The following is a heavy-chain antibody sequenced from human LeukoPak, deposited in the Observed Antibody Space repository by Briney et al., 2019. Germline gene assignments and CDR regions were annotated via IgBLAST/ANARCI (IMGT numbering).Heavy chain of an antibody. CDR3: ARAVAGPFDY. CDR1: GYTFTGYH. D-gene: IGHD6-19*01. J-gene: IGHJ4*02. Sequence: ASVKVSCKASGYTFTGYHIHWVRQAPGQGLEWMGWINPNSGDTNYAQKFQGRVTMTRDTSISTAYMEVTMLRSDDTAVYFCARAVAGPFDYWGRGTLVTVSS. V-gene: IGHV1-2*02. CDR2: INPNSGDT.